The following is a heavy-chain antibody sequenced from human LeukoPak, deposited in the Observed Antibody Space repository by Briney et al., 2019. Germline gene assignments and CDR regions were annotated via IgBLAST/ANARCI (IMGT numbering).Heavy chain of an antibody. CDR3: AKDMFRSWYFAFDI. J-gene: IGHJ3*02. V-gene: IGHV3-9*01. CDR1: GFTFGDYA. D-gene: IGHD6-13*01. CDR2: ISWNSGSI. Sequence: PGGSLRLSCAASGFTFGDYAMHWVRQAPGKGLEWVSGISWNSGSIGYADSVKGRFTISRDNAKNSLYLQMNSLRAEDTALYYCAKDMFRSWYFAFDIWGQGTMVTVSS.